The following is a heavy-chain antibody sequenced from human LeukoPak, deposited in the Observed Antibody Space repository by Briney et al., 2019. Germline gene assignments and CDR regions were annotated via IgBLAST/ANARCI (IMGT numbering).Heavy chain of an antibody. CDR1: GGTFSSYA. Sequence: GASVKVSCKASGGTFSSYAISWVRRAPGQGLEWMGGIIPIFGTANYAQKFQGRVTITTDESTSTAYMELSSLRSEDTAVYYCACTATKYSSGWYVAHDYWGQGTLVTVSS. J-gene: IGHJ4*02. CDR3: ACTATKYSSGWYVAHDY. D-gene: IGHD6-19*01. CDR2: IIPIFGTA. V-gene: IGHV1-69*05.